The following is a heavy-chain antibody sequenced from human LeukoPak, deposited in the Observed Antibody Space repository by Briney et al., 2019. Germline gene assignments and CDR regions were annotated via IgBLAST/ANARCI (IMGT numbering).Heavy chain of an antibody. J-gene: IGHJ4*02. CDR2: IDGSSSTI. CDR1: GFTFSTYS. CDR3: AGRFGY. V-gene: IGHV3-48*02. Sequence: GGSLRLSCEGSGFTFSTYSMNWVRQAPGKGLEWVSYIDGSSSTIYYADSVRGRFTISRDNAQNSLYLQMNSLRDEDTAVYYCAGRFGYWGQGTLVTVSS.